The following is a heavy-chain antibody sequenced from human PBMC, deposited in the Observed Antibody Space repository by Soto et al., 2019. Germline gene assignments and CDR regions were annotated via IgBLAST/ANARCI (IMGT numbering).Heavy chain of an antibody. CDR1: GFTFSSYG. V-gene: IGHV3-30*18. CDR3: AKDRKNVVPAARTGAYYYYGMDV. J-gene: IGHJ6*02. Sequence: QVQLVESGGGVVQPGRSLRLSCAASGFTFSSYGMHWVRQAPGKGLEWVAVISYDGSNKYYADSVKGRFTISRDNSKNTLYPQMNSMRAEDTAVYYCAKDRKNVVPAARTGAYYYYGMDVWGQGTTVTVSS. D-gene: IGHD2-2*01. CDR2: ISYDGSNK.